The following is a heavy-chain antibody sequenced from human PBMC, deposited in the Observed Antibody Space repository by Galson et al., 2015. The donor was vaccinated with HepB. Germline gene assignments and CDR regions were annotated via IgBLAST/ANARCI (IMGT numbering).Heavy chain of an antibody. D-gene: IGHD7-27*01. CDR2: FDPEDGET. V-gene: IGHV1-24*01. CDR3: AADRFGKLGMGY. Sequence: SVKVSCKVSGYTLTELSMHWVRQAPGKGLEWMGGFDPEDGETIYAQKFQERVTITRDMSTSTAYMELSSLRSEDTAVYYCAADRFGKLGMGYWGQVTLVTVSS. CDR1: GYTLTELS. J-gene: IGHJ4*02.